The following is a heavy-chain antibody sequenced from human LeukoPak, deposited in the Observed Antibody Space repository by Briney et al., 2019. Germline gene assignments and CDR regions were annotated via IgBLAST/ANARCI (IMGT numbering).Heavy chain of an antibody. V-gene: IGHV3-23*01. CDR1: GFRLSDFT. Sequence: PGGSLRLSCAASGFRLSDFTMTWVRQAPGKGPEWVSAIGVRGTSTYYADSLWGRFTISRDNSKDMLYLQMHSLKVEDTATYYCGKEGGAWGQGTKVTVSS. D-gene: IGHD3-16*01. CDR3: GKEGGA. CDR2: IGVRGTST. J-gene: IGHJ5*02.